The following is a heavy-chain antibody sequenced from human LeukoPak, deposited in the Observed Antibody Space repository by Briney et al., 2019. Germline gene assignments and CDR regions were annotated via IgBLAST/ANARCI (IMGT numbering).Heavy chain of an antibody. V-gene: IGHV3-11*01. CDR3: AKNGAEIDFWIGYQLHYYYMDV. Sequence: GGSLRLSCAASGFTFSDCYMSWIRQAPGKGLEWVSYVSSSGSTIYYADSVKGRFTISRDNAKNSLYLQMSSLRAEDTAVYYCAKNGAEIDFWIGYQLHYYYMDVWGKGTTVTVSS. D-gene: IGHD3/OR15-3a*01. CDR2: VSSSGSTI. J-gene: IGHJ6*03. CDR1: GFTFSDCY.